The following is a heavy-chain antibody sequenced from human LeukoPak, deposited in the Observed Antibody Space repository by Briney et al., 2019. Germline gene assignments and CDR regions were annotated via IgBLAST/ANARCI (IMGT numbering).Heavy chain of an antibody. CDR2: TNSGGTST. J-gene: IGHJ4*02. V-gene: IGHV3-23*01. Sequence: PGGSLRLSCATSGFPFSDFSMSWVRQAPGKGLEWISTTNSGGTSTCYAESVKGRFTISRDNSKNTLYLQMSSLRAEDTAVYYCARDEWDWNSPPYFDYWGQGTLVTVSS. CDR1: GFPFSDFS. CDR3: ARDEWDWNSPPYFDY. D-gene: IGHD1-7*01.